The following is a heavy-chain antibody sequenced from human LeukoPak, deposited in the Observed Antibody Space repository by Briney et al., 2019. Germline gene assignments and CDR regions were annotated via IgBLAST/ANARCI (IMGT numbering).Heavy chain of an antibody. Sequence: PSETLSLTCTVSGGSISNNHYYWGWIRQPPGKGLQYIGYIYHSGRTYYNPSLKSRVTISVDTSKNQFSLKLSSVTAADTAVYYCARGPYPLWYFDLWGRGTLVTVSS. J-gene: IGHJ2*01. CDR1: GGSISNNHYY. V-gene: IGHV4-39*07. CDR2: IYHSGRT. CDR3: ARGPYPLWYFDL.